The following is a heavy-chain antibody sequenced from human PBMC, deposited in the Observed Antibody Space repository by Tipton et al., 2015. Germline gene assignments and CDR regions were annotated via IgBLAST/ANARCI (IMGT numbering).Heavy chain of an antibody. V-gene: IGHV4-39*01. CDR2: LYFSGST. J-gene: IGHJ4*02. Sequence: LSLTCTVSGGSISSSSYYWAWIRQPPGKGLEWIGSLYFSGSTYYNPSLKSRVTISIDRFKNQFSLKLSSVTAADTAVYYCARARGRHGGLFDSWGQGILVTVSS. CDR3: ARARGRHGGLFDS. CDR1: GGSISSSSYY. D-gene: IGHD4-23*01.